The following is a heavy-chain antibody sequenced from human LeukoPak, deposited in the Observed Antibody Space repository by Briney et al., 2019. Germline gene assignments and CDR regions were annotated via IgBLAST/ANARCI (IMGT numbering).Heavy chain of an antibody. J-gene: IGHJ4*02. V-gene: IGHV3-23*01. CDR3: AKVPHNWNYGGFDY. D-gene: IGHD1-7*01. Sequence: GGSLRLSCAASGFTFSSYAMSWVRQAPGKGLEWVSAISGSGGSTYYADSVKGRFTISRDNPKNTLYLQMNSLRAEDTAVYYCAKVPHNWNYGGFDYWGQGTLVTVSS. CDR2: ISGSGGST. CDR1: GFTFSSYA.